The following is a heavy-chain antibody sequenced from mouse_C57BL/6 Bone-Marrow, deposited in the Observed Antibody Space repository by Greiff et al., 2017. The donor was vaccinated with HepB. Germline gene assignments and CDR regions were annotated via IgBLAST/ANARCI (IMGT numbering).Heavy chain of an antibody. D-gene: IGHD2-5*01. V-gene: IGHV14-4*01. J-gene: IGHJ3*01. CDR2: IDPENGDT. CDR3: TTVYSNYERFAY. CDR1: GFNIKDDY. Sequence: VQLQQPGAELVRPGASVKLSCTASGFNIKDDYMHWVKQRPEQGLEWIGWIDPENGDTEYASKFQGKATITADTSSNTAYLQLSSLTSEDTAVYYCTTVYSNYERFAYWGQGTLVTVSA.